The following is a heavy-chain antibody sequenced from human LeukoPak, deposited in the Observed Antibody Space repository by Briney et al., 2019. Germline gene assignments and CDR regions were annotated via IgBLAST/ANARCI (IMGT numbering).Heavy chain of an antibody. J-gene: IGHJ4*02. V-gene: IGHV1-2*02. CDR3: ARIYCSSTSCTDY. D-gene: IGHD2-2*01. CDR1: GYTFTGYY. CDR2: INPNSGGT. Sequence: GASVKVSCKASGYTFTGYYMHWVRQAPGQGLEWMGWINPNSGGTNYAQKFQGRVTMTRDTSISTAYMELSRLRSDDTAVYYCARIYCSSTSCTDYWGQGTLVTVSS.